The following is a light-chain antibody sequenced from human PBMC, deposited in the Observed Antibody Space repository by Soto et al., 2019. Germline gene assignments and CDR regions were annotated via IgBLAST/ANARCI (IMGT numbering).Light chain of an antibody. CDR3: QQANSFPLT. V-gene: IGKV1-39*01. CDR1: QSISTF. CDR2: GAS. J-gene: IGKJ5*01. Sequence: DLQMIPSTRSLSASLGGIVTSTCRASQSISTFLNWYQQIPGKAPNLLIYGASILQGGVPSRFSGSGSGTDFTLTISSLQPEDFATYYCQQANSFPLTFGQGTRLEIK.